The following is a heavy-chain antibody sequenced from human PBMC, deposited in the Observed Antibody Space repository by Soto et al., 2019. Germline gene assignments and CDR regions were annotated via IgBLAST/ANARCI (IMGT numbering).Heavy chain of an antibody. J-gene: IGHJ4*02. CDR3: ARESQDLTSNFDY. Sequence: EVQLVESGGGLVRPGGSLRLSCAASGFTFSRYSMNWVRQAPGKGLEWVSSISRTTNYIYYADSMKGRFTVSRDNAKNSVYLDMNSLSADDTAVYYCARESQDLTSNFDYWGQGTLVTVSS. V-gene: IGHV3-21*01. CDR2: ISRTTNYI. CDR1: GFTFSRYS.